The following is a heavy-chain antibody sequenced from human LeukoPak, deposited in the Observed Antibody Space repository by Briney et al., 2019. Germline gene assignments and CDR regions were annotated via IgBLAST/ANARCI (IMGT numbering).Heavy chain of an antibody. D-gene: IGHD6-13*01. V-gene: IGHV3-30*04. J-gene: IGHJ5*02. CDR1: GFTFSSYA. CDR2: ISYDGSNK. CDR3: AKGRSSWYVGNWFDP. Sequence: PGGSLRLSCAASGFTFSSYAMHWVRQAPGKGLEWVAVISYDGSNKYYADSVKGRFTISRDNSKNTLYLQMNSLRAEDTAVYYCAKGRSSWYVGNWFDPWGQGTLVTVSS.